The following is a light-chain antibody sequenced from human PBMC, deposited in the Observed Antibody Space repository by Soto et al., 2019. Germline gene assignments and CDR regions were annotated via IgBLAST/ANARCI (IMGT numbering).Light chain of an antibody. J-gene: IGKJ2*02. CDR3: RQHNSYPCT. CDR2: DST. CDR1: QDISRF. V-gene: IGKV1-17*03. Sequence: DVQMTQSPSAMSASVGDRVTITCRASQDISRFVAWFQQKPGKAPERLIYDSTSLQTAVTSRFSGSCSGTELILAISLLQREDFLTYYCRQHNSYPCTFSQGTKLEIK.